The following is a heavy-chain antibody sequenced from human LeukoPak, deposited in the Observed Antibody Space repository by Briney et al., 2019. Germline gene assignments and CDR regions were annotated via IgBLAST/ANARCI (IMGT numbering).Heavy chain of an antibody. CDR2: FDPEDGET. J-gene: IGHJ6*03. CDR3: ARGQGYCSGGSCYSSGGYYMDV. V-gene: IGHV1-24*01. D-gene: IGHD2-15*01. CDR1: GYTLTELS. Sequence: ASVKVSCKVSGYTLTELSMHWVRQAPGKGLEWMGGFDPEDGETIYTQKFQGRVTITADESTSTAYMELSSLRSEDTAVYYCARGQGYCSGGSCYSSGGYYMDVWGKGTTVTVSS.